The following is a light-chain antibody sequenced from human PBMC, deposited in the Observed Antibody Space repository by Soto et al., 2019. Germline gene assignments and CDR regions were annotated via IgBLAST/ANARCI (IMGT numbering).Light chain of an antibody. CDR1: QSLSSW. CDR3: QQYNSYSST. Sequence: DIHMTQAPSTLSASVGDRVTITCRASQSLSSWLAWYQQKPGKAPKLLIYDASSLESGVPSRFSGSGSGTEFTLTISSLQPDDFATYYCQQYNSYSSTFGPGTKVDIK. V-gene: IGKV1-5*01. CDR2: DAS. J-gene: IGKJ3*01.